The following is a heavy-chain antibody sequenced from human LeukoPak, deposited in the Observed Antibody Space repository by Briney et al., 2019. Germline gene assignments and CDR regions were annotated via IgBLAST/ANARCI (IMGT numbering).Heavy chain of an antibody. V-gene: IGHV1-18*01. CDR1: GYTFTSYD. J-gene: IGHJ5*02. Sequence: ASVKVSCKASGYTFTSYDISWVRQAPGQGLEWMGWISAYNGNTNYAQKLQGRVTMTTDTSTSTAYMELRSLRSDDTAVYYCAREFAYCGGDCPLRWFDPWGQGTLVTVSS. CDR2: ISAYNGNT. CDR3: AREFAYCGGDCPLRWFDP. D-gene: IGHD2-21*02.